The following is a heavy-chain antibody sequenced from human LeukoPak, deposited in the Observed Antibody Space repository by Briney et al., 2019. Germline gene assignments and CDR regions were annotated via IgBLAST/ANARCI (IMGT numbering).Heavy chain of an antibody. CDR2: ISSSSSTI. J-gene: IGHJ4*02. V-gene: IGHV3-48*01. CDR3: ARQMIAARPGVFDY. CDR1: GFTFSSYS. Sequence: GGSLRLSCAASGFTFSSYSMNWVRQAPGKGLEWVSYISSSSSTIYYADSVKGRFTISRDNAKNSLYLQMNSLRAEDTAVYYCARQMIAARPGVFDYWGQGTLVTVSS. D-gene: IGHD6-6*01.